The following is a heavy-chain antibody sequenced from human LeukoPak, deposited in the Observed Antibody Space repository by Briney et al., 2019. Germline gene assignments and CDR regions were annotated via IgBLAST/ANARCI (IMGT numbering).Heavy chain of an antibody. J-gene: IGHJ4*02. CDR2: IIPIVGTA. D-gene: IGHD3-10*01. V-gene: IGHV1-69*06. CDR3: ARDVRFGELTRFDY. CDR1: GGTFSSYA. Sequence: SAKVSCTASGGTFSSYAISWVRQAPGQGLEWMGGIIPIVGTANYAQKFQGRVTITADKSTSTAYMELSSLRSEDTAVYYCARDVRFGELTRFDYWGQGTLVTVSS.